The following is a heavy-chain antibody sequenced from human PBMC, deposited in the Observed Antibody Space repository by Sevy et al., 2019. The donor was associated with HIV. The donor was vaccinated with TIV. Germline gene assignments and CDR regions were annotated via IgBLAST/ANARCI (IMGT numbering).Heavy chain of an antibody. CDR2: ISYDGSDT. CDR1: GFAFSNYYA. D-gene: IGHD3-16*02. J-gene: IGHJ4*02. V-gene: IGHV3-30-3*01. CDR3: ARDLEFYNYREYGPTFMPDH. Sequence: GGSLRLSCAASGFAFSNYYAMHWVRQAPGKGLEWVALISYDGSDTYYADSVKGRFTVSRDNFKNTLFLQMNSLTTEDTAVYYCARDLEFYNYREYGPTFMPDHWGQGTLVTVSS.